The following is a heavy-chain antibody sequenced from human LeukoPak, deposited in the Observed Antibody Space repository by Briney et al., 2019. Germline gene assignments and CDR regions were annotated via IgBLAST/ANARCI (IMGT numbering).Heavy chain of an antibody. J-gene: IGHJ5*02. CDR3: ARQLRVTGTTSWFDP. V-gene: IGHV4-59*08. Sequence: PSETLSLTCTVSGGSISSYCWSWIRQPPGKGLEWIGYIYYSGSTNYNPSLESRVTISVDTSKNRFSLKLSSVTAADTAVYYCARQLRVTGTTSWFDPWGQGTLVTVSS. CDR2: IYYSGST. CDR1: GGSISSYC. D-gene: IGHD1-1*01.